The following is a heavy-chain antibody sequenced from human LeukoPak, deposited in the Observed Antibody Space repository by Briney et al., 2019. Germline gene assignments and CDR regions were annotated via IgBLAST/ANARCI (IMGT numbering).Heavy chain of an antibody. CDR3: ARERRDGYNLYCFDP. V-gene: IGHV4-30-4*01. Sequence: SETLSLTCTVSGGSISSGDYYWSWIRQPPGKGLEWIGYIYYSGSTYYNPSLKSRVTISVDTSKNQFSLKLSSVTAADTAVYYCARERRDGYNLYCFDPWGQGTLVTVSS. CDR1: GGSISSGDYY. D-gene: IGHD5-24*01. CDR2: IYYSGST. J-gene: IGHJ5*02.